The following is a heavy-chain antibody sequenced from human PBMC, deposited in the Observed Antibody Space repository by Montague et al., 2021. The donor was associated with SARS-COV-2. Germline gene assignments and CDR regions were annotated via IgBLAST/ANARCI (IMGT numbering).Heavy chain of an antibody. D-gene: IGHD4-17*01. CDR2: IYYSGST. J-gene: IGHJ5*02. V-gene: IGHV4-39*07. CDR3: ARDGGTVTTFLGVGYVRGGLNGFDP. CDR1: GGSISSSSYY. Sequence: SETLSLTCTVSGGSISSSSYYWGWIRQPPGKGLEWIGSIYYSGSTYYXPSLKSRVTISVDTSKNLFSLKLSSVAAADTAVYYCARDGGTVTTFLGVGYVRGGLNGFDPWGQGTLVTVSS.